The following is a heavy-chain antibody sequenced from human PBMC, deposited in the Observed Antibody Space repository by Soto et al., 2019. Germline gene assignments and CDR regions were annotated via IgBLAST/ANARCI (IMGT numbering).Heavy chain of an antibody. Sequence: ASVKVSCKVSGYTLTELSMHWVRQAPGKGLEWMGGFDPEDGETIYAQKFQGRVTVTEDTSTDTACMELSSLRSEDTAVYYCATGVRIAVDPFDYWGQGTLVTVSS. J-gene: IGHJ4*02. CDR3: ATGVRIAVDPFDY. D-gene: IGHD6-19*01. V-gene: IGHV1-24*01. CDR2: FDPEDGET. CDR1: GYTLTELS.